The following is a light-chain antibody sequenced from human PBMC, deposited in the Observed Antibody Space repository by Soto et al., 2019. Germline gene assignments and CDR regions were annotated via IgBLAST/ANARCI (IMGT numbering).Light chain of an antibody. CDR1: SSDVGGYNF. V-gene: IGLV2-14*01. CDR3: SSYTNNSPYV. Sequence: QSVLTQPASVSGSPGQSITISCTGTSSDVGGYNFVSWYQQYPGKAPKFVIYEVSKRPSGVSNRFSGSKSGNTASLTISGLQADDEADYYCSSYTNNSPYVFGTGTKLTVL. CDR2: EVS. J-gene: IGLJ1*01.